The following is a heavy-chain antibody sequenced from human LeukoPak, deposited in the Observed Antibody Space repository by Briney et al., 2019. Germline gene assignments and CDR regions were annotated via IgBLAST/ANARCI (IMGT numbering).Heavy chain of an antibody. CDR1: GGSISNSSYY. J-gene: IGHJ4*02. V-gene: IGHV4-39*01. Sequence: PSETLSLTCTVSGGSISNSSYYWDWIRQPPGKGLEWIGSIYYSESTYYNPSLKSRVTISVDTSKNQFSLKLSSVTAADTAVYFCARHSPFYYYDSSYYWDDYWGQGTLVTVSS. D-gene: IGHD3-22*01. CDR2: IYYSEST. CDR3: ARHSPFYYYDSSYYWDDY.